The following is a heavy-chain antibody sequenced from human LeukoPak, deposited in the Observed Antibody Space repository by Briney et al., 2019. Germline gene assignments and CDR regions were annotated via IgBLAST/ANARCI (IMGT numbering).Heavy chain of an antibody. CDR1: GFNFSDYF. J-gene: IGHJ4*02. D-gene: IGHD4-23*01. Sequence: GGSLRLSCAASGFNFSDYFMSWIRQAPGKGLEWVSYISTSGSTIYYADSVKGRFTTSRDNAKNSLYLQMNSLRAEDSAIYYCARGARWAYYFDYWGQGSLVTVSS. CDR3: ARGARWAYYFDY. V-gene: IGHV3-11*01. CDR2: ISTSGSTI.